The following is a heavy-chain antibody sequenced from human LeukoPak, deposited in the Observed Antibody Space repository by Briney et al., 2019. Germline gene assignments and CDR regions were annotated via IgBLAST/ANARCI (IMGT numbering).Heavy chain of an antibody. V-gene: IGHV3-9*01. D-gene: IGHD6-13*01. Sequence: GRSLRLSCAASGFTFDDYAMPWVRQAPGKGLEWVSGISWNSGSIGYADSVKGRFTISRDNAKNSLYLQMNSLRAEDTALYYCAKGLYSSSWYYFDYWGQGTLVTVSS. J-gene: IGHJ4*02. CDR1: GFTFDDYA. CDR3: AKGLYSSSWYYFDY. CDR2: ISWNSGSI.